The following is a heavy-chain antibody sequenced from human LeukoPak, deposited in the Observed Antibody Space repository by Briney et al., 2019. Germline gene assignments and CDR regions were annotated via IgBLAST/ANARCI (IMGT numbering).Heavy chain of an antibody. J-gene: IGHJ4*02. CDR1: GYTFTGYY. CDR2: INPNSGGT. V-gene: IGHV1-2*02. CDR3: ARDPAYSSGWTHFDY. Sequence: ASVKVSCKASGYTFTGYYMHWVRQAPGQGLEWMGWINPNSGGTNYAQKFQGRVTMTRDTSISTAYMELSRLRSDDTAVYYCARDPAYSSGWTHFDYWGQGTLVTVSS. D-gene: IGHD6-19*01.